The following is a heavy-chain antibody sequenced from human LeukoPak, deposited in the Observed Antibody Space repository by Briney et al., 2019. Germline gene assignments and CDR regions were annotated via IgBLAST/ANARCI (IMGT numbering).Heavy chain of an antibody. V-gene: IGHV1-46*01. CDR3: ARDSISSSLGTIFGVVITGGVDY. D-gene: IGHD3-3*01. J-gene: IGHJ4*02. CDR1: GYTFTSYY. CDR2: INPSGGST. Sequence: ASVKVSCKASGYTFTSYYMHWVRQAPGQGLEWMGIINPSGGSTSYAQKFQGRVTMTRDTSTNTVYMELSSLRSEDTAVYYCARDSISSSLGTIFGVVITGGVDYWGQGTLVTVSS.